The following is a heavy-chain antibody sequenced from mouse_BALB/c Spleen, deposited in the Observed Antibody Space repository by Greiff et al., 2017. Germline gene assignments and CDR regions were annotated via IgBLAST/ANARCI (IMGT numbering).Heavy chain of an antibody. CDR2: INPDSSTI. Sequence: EVKLMESGGGLVQPGGSLKLSCAASGFDFSRYWMSWVRQAPGKGLEWIGEINPDSSTINYTPSLKDKFIISRDNAKNTLYLQMSKVRSEDTALYYCARGVDGYYGGDAMDYWGQGTSVTVSS. J-gene: IGHJ4*01. V-gene: IGHV4-1*02. CDR1: GFDFSRYW. D-gene: IGHD2-3*01. CDR3: ARGVDGYYGGDAMDY.